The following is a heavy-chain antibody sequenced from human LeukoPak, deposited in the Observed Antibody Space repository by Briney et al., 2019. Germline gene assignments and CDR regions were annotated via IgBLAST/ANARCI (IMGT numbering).Heavy chain of an antibody. V-gene: IGHV3-23*01. Sequence: PGGSLRLSCAASGFTLSSYAMSWVRQAPGKGLEWVSAISGSGGSTYYADSLKGRFTISRDNSKNTLYLQMNSLRAEDTAVYYCTKVHRDYYDSSGYYWFLDYWGQGTLVTVSS. D-gene: IGHD3-22*01. CDR2: ISGSGGST. CDR3: TKVHRDYYDSSGYYWFLDY. CDR1: GFTLSSYA. J-gene: IGHJ4*02.